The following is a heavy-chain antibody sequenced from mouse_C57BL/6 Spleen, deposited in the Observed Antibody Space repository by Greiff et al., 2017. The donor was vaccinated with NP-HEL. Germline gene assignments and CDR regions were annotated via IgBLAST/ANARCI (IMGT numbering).Heavy chain of an antibody. CDR3: ARLDYYGSSYGLYYFDY. Sequence: QVQLKESGAELARPGASVKLSCKASGYTFTSYGISWVKQRTGQGLEWIGEIYPRSGNTYYNEKFKGKATLTADKSSSTAYMELRSLTSEDSAVYFCARLDYYGSSYGLYYFDYWGQGTTLTVSS. CDR1: GYTFTSYG. J-gene: IGHJ2*01. V-gene: IGHV1-81*01. CDR2: IYPRSGNT. D-gene: IGHD1-1*01.